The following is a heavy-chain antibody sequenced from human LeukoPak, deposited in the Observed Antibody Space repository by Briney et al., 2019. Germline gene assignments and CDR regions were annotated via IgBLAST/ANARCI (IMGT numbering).Heavy chain of an antibody. CDR2: ISSSSNYI. CDR3: ARDYDGSGYFGY. V-gene: IGHV3-21*01. D-gene: IGHD3-22*01. J-gene: IGHJ4*02. CDR1: GFTFNIYT. Sequence: GGSLRLSCAASGFTFNIYTMNWVRQAPGKGLEWVSSISSSSNYIYYADTVKGRFTISRDNAKNSLYLQMNSLRAEDTAVYYCARDYDGSGYFGYWGQGTLVTVSS.